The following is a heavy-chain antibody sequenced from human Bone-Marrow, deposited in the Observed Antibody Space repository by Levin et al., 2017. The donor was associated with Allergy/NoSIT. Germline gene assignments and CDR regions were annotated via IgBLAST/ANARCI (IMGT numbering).Heavy chain of an antibody. CDR2: IYYSGST. CDR1: GGSISSSY. CDR3: ARVQTTVTNWFDP. D-gene: IGHD4-17*01. Sequence: SQTLSLTCTVSGGSISSSYWSWIRQPPGKGLEWIGYIYYSGSTNYNPSLKSRVTISVDTSKNQFSLKLSSVTAADTAVYYCARVQTTVTNWFDPWGQGTLVTVSS. V-gene: IGHV4-59*01. J-gene: IGHJ5*02.